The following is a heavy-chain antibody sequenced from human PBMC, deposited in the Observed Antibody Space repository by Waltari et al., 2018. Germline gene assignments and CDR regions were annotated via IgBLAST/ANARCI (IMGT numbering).Heavy chain of an antibody. CDR3: AAYLPDWGRGRDY. V-gene: IGHV4-38-2*01. J-gene: IGHJ4*02. D-gene: IGHD7-27*01. CDR1: GHSISSTYY. CDR2: IYHSGST. Sequence: QVQLQASGPGLVKPSETLSLTCAVSGHSISSTYYWGWIRQSPGKGLEWIANIYHSGSTYYNPSLKSRVTISLDTSKNRFSLNLRSVTAADTAVYYCAAYLPDWGRGRDYWGQGTLVTVSS.